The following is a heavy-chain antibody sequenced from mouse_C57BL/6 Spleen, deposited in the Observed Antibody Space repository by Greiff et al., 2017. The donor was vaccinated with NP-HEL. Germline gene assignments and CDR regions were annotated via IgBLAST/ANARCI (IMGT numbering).Heavy chain of an antibody. CDR1: GYAFSSYW. CDR3: ARGCATGYGWYFDV. D-gene: IGHD3-2*02. Sequence: VQLQQSGAELVKPGASVKISCKASGYAFSSYWMNWVKQRPGKGLEWIGQIYPGDGDTNYNGKFKGKATLTADKSSSTAYMQLSSLTSEDSAVYFCARGCATGYGWYFDVWGTGTTVTVSS. CDR2: IYPGDGDT. V-gene: IGHV1-80*01. J-gene: IGHJ1*03.